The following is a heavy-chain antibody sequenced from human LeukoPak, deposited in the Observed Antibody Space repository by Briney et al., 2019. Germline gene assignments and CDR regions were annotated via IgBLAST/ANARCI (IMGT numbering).Heavy chain of an antibody. Sequence: GGSLRLSCAASGFTFSNHWMHWVRQPPGKGLVWVSRINNDGSSTTYADSVQGRFTISRDNAKNTLYLQMNSLRAEDTAVYYCAKDTISYYDSSGYGRFDYWGQGTLVTVSS. D-gene: IGHD3-22*01. CDR2: INNDGSST. CDR1: GFTFSNHW. J-gene: IGHJ4*02. CDR3: AKDTISYYDSSGYGRFDY. V-gene: IGHV3-74*01.